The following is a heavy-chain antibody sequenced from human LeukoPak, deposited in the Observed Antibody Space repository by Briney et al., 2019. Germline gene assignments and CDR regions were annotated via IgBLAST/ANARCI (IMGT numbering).Heavy chain of an antibody. CDR2: INHSGST. V-gene: IGHV4-34*01. D-gene: IGHD5-24*01. Sequence: MPSETLSLTCAVYGGSFSGYYWSWIRQPPGKGLEWIGEINHSGSTNYNPSLKSRVTISVDTSKNQFSLKLSSVTAADTAVYYRARAVVYGVEMATIRWYYYYYYMDVWGKETTVTVSS. CDR3: ARAVVYGVEMATIRWYYYYYYMDV. J-gene: IGHJ6*03. CDR1: GGSFSGYY.